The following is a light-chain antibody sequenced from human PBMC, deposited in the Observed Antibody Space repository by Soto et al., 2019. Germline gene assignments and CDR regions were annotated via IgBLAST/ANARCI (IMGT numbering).Light chain of an antibody. J-gene: IGKJ1*01. CDR3: QQYNNWPWT. V-gene: IGKV3-15*01. Sequence: EIVMTQSPATLSLSHGERATLSCRASQSVSSNLAWYQQKPGQAPRLLIYGASTRATGIPARFSGSGSGTEFTLTISSLQSEDFAVYYCQQYNNWPWTCGQGRRWIS. CDR1: QSVSSN. CDR2: GAS.